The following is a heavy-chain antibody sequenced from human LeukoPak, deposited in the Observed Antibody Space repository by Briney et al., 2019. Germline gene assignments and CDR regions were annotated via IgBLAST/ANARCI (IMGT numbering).Heavy chain of an antibody. CDR2: ISYDGSNK. Sequence: GGSLRLSCAASGFTFSSYGMHWVRQAPGKGLEWVAVISYDGSNKYYADSVKGRFTISRDNSKNTLYLQMNSLRAEDTAVYYCAKARMRPYGYFDYWGQGTLVTVSS. J-gene: IGHJ4*02. CDR3: AKARMRPYGYFDY. V-gene: IGHV3-30*18. D-gene: IGHD2/OR15-2a*01. CDR1: GFTFSSYG.